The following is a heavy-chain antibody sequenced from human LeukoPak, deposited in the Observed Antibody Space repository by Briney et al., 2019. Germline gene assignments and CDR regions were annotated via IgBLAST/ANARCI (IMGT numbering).Heavy chain of an antibody. CDR3: VPPLYGDYEIGY. Sequence: PGGSLRLSCAASGFTFSSYGMHWVRQAPGKGLEWVAFIRYDGSNKYYADSVKGRFTISRDNSKNTLYLQMNSLRAEDTAVYYCVPPLYGDYEIGYWGQGTLVTVSS. D-gene: IGHD4-17*01. CDR1: GFTFSSYG. CDR2: IRYDGSNK. V-gene: IGHV3-30*02. J-gene: IGHJ4*02.